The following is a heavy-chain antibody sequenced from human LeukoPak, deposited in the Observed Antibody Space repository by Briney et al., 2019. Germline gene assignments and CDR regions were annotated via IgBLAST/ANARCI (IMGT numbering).Heavy chain of an antibody. Sequence: PSETLSLTCTVSGGSISSSSYYWGWIRQPPGKGLEWIGSIYYSGSTYYNPSLKSRVTISVDTSKNQFSLKLSSVTAADTAVYYCARVSEIGVVLGWFDPWGQGTLVTVSS. J-gene: IGHJ5*02. V-gene: IGHV4-39*07. CDR1: GGSISSSSYY. D-gene: IGHD3-3*01. CDR2: IYYSGST. CDR3: ARVSEIGVVLGWFDP.